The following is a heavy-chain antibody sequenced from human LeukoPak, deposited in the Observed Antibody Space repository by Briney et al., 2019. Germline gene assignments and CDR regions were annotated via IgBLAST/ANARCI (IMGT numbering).Heavy chain of an antibody. Sequence: GGSLRLSCAASGFTFSAYVMTWVRQAPGKGLEWVSAISSSGGSTYYADSVKGRFTISRDNSKNTLYLQMNSLRAEDTARYYCAKEKGFSSPYYYYYMDVWGKGTTVTVSS. CDR1: GFTFSAYV. CDR3: AKEKGFSSPYYYYYMDV. CDR2: ISSSGGST. V-gene: IGHV3-23*01. D-gene: IGHD6-13*01. J-gene: IGHJ6*03.